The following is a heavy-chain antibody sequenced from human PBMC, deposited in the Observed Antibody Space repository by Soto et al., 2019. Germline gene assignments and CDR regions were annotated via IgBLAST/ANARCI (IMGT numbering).Heavy chain of an antibody. J-gene: IGHJ4*02. D-gene: IGHD3-10*01. V-gene: IGHV4-39*01. CDR3: ARQAGFRYYFDY. CDR1: GGSISSSSYY. Sequence: PSETLSLTCTVSGGSISSSSYYWGWIRQPPGKGLEWIGSIYYSGSTYYNPSLKSRVTISVDTSKNQFSLKLSSVTAADTAAYYCARQAGFRYYFDYWGQGTLVTVSS. CDR2: IYYSGST.